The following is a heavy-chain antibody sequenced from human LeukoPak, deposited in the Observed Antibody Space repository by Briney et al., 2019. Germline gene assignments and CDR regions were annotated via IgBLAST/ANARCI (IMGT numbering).Heavy chain of an antibody. CDR3: ARVLSRGMSSGYYSPFDY. CDR1: GFTFSSYA. V-gene: IGHV3-30-3*01. Sequence: GRSLRLSCAASGFTFSSYAMHWVRQAPGKGLEWVAVISYDGNNKYYADSVKGRFTISRDNSKNTLYLQMNSLRAEDTAVYYCARVLSRGMSSGYYSPFDYWGQGTLVTVSS. CDR2: ISYDGNNK. J-gene: IGHJ4*02. D-gene: IGHD3-22*01.